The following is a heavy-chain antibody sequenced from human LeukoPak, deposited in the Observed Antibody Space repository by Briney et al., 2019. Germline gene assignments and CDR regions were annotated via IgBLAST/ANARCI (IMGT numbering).Heavy chain of an antibody. V-gene: IGHV3-43*02. Sequence: PGGSLRLSCAASRFTFDDYAMHWVRQAPGKGLEWVSLISGDGGSTNYVDSVKGRFTISRDNSKNSLYLQMNSLRTEDTALYYCVKDTMEDTVVVGAFHIWGQGTMVTVSS. J-gene: IGHJ3*02. CDR1: RFTFDDYA. CDR3: VKDTMEDTVVVGAFHI. CDR2: ISGDGGST. D-gene: IGHD5-18*01.